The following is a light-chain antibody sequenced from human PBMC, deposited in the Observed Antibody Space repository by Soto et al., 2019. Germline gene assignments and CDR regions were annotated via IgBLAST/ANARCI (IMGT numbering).Light chain of an antibody. Sequence: QSVLTQPPSVCGAPGQRVTISCTGSSSNIGAGYHGHWYHQLPGTAPKLLIYGNNNRPSGVPDRLSRPKSGTSASLALTGLHAEHEDDYYCQSYHCRLRGSMFGGGTQLPVL. V-gene: IGLV1-40*01. CDR2: GNN. CDR3: QSYHCRLRGSM. CDR1: SSNIGAGYH. J-gene: IGLJ3*02.